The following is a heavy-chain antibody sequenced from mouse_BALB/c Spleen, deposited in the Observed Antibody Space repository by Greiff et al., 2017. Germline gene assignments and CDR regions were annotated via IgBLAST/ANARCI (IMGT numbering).Heavy chain of an antibody. CDR2: INPSSGYT. Sequence: VQLQQSGAELARPGASVKMSCKASGYTFTSYTMHWVKQRPGQGLEWIGYINPSSGYTNYNQKFKDKATLTADKSSSTAYMQLSSLTSEDSAVYYCARSGTVVSPDAMDYWGQGTSVTVSS. D-gene: IGHD1-1*01. V-gene: IGHV1-4*01. J-gene: IGHJ4*01. CDR1: GYTFTSYT. CDR3: ARSGTVVSPDAMDY.